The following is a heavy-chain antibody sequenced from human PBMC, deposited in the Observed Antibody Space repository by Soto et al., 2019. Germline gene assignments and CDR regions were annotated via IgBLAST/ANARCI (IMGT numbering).Heavy chain of an antibody. CDR3: ARVRYYDSSGYYPFDY. CDR1: GGSISSYY. D-gene: IGHD3-22*01. CDR2: IYYSGST. J-gene: IGHJ4*02. Sequence: SETLSLTCTVSGGSISSYYWSWIRQPPGKGLEWIGYIYYSGSTNYNPSLKSRVTISVDTSKNQFSLKLSSVTAADTAVYYCARVRYYDSSGYYPFDYWGQGTLVTVSS. V-gene: IGHV4-59*01.